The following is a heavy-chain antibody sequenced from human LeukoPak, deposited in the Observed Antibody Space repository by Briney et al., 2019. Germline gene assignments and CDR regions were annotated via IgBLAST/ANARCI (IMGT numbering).Heavy chain of an antibody. CDR3: ARGARGEPTPLN. V-gene: IGHV3-21*01. CDR1: GFTFSSYS. D-gene: IGHD1-14*01. Sequence: PGGSLRLSCAASGFTFSSYSMNWVRQAPGKGLEWVSSISSSSSYIYYADSVKGRFTISRDNAKNSLYLQMNSLRAEDTAVYYCARGARGEPTPLNWGQGTLVTVSS. CDR2: ISSSSSYI. J-gene: IGHJ4*02.